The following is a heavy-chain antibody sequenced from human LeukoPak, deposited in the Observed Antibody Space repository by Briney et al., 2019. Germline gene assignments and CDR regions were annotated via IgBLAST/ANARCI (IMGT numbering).Heavy chain of an antibody. CDR1: GFTFDDYA. D-gene: IGHD2-15*01. CDR3: AKEIVGVAARY. V-gene: IGHV3-9*01. CDR2: ISWNSGSI. J-gene: IGHJ4*02. Sequence: GGSLSLSCAASGFTFDDYAMHWVRHSPGKGLVWLSGISWNSGSIGYADSVKGRFTISRDNSKNTLYLQMNSLRAEDTAVYYCAKEIVGVAARYWGQGTLVTVSS.